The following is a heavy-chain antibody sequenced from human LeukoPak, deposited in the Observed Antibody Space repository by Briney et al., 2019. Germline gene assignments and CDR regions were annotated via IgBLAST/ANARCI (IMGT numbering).Heavy chain of an antibody. Sequence: SETLSLTCNVSGYSISNGYFWGWIRQSPGKGLEWIGNIYRTGTTFYNPSLQSRVSISVDTSKNAFSLRLRSVTAADTAVYYCARDGYNPVAFDFWGQGTVVTVSS. V-gene: IGHV4-38-2*02. CDR3: ARDGYNPVAFDF. CDR2: IYRTGTT. J-gene: IGHJ3*01. D-gene: IGHD5-24*01. CDR1: GYSISNGYF.